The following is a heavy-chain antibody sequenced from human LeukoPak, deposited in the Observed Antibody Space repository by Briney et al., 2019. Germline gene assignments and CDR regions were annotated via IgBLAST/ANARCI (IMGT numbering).Heavy chain of an antibody. D-gene: IGHD3-9*01. J-gene: IGHJ3*02. CDR1: GGSISSTTYY. V-gene: IGHV4-39*01. CDR2: MSFIGST. CDR3: ARHRRHYDILTGYYAGHFDI. Sequence: PSETLSLTCSVSGGSISSTTYYCGWIRQPPGKGLEWIGSMSFIGSTYYNPSLKSRVTISVHMSKNHFSLKLSSVTAADTAVYYCARHRRHYDILTGYYAGHFDIWGQGTMVTVSS.